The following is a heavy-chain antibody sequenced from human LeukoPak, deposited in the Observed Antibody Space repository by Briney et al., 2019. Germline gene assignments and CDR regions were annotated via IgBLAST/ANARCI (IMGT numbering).Heavy chain of an antibody. D-gene: IGHD5-24*01. Sequence: GASVKVSCKASGYTFSVYAIHWVRQAPGQRFEWMGWINAGNGHTKYSLNFQGRVTITRDSSANIVYMDVSSLTSEDTAVYYCARGIWSATRVDYYLDNWGRGTLVTVSS. CDR1: GYTFSVYA. J-gene: IGHJ4*02. V-gene: IGHV1-3*01. CDR3: ARGIWSATRVDYYLDN. CDR2: INAGNGHT.